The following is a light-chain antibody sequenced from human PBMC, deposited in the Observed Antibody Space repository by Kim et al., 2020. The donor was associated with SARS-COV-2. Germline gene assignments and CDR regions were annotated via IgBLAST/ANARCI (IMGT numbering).Light chain of an antibody. CDR3: SSHTTSSTYV. CDR2: EVS. V-gene: IGLV2-14*03. Sequence: GQSITIACTGTSRDVGDYKSVSWDKQHPGKAPKSIRYEVSERASGVSNRCSGAESGKTASLTISGLRAEDEADYYCSSHTTSSTYVFGSGTKVTVL. CDR1: SRDVGDYKS. J-gene: IGLJ1*01.